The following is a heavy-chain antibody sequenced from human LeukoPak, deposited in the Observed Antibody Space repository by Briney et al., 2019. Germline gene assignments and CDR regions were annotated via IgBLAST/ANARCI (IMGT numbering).Heavy chain of an antibody. CDR2: ISGSGGST. Sequence: PGGSLRLSCAASGFTFSSYAMSWVRQAPGKGLEWVSAISGSGGSTYYADSVKGRFTISRDNSKNTLYLQMNSLRAEDTAVYYCATDYDHQYYFDYWGQGTLVTVSS. D-gene: IGHD3-3*01. CDR3: ATDYDHQYYFDY. J-gene: IGHJ4*02. V-gene: IGHV3-23*01. CDR1: GFTFSSYA.